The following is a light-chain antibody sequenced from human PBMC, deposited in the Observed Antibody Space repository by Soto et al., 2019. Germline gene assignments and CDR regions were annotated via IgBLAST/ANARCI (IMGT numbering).Light chain of an antibody. Sequence: QSALTQPDSVSGSPGQSTTISCTGTSSDVGGYNYVSWYQQHPGKAPKLMLFEVSYRPSGVSNRLSGSKSGNTASLTISGLQAEDEADYYCSSYTSSNTLVFGGGTKVTVL. V-gene: IGLV2-14*01. J-gene: IGLJ2*01. CDR1: SSDVGGYNY. CDR3: SSYTSSNTLV. CDR2: EVS.